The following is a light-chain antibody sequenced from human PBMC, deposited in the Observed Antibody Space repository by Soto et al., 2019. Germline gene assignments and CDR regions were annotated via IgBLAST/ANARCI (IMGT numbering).Light chain of an antibody. CDR2: DVS. V-gene: IGLV2-14*03. J-gene: IGLJ2*01. Sequence: QSALTQPAPVSGSPGQSITISCTGTHSDIGGYNYVSWYQQHPGKAPKLMIYDVSNRPSGVSYRFSGSKSGNTASLTISGLQAEDEADYYCSSYTSRSTLGVFGGGTKQTVL. CDR3: SSYTSRSTLGV. CDR1: HSDIGGYNY.